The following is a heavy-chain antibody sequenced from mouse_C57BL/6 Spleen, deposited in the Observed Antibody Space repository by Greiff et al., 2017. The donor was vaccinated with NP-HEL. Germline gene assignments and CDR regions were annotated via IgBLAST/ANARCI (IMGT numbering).Heavy chain of an antibody. CDR2: ISSGGDYI. CDR3: TREDYYINYFDY. CDR1: GFTFSSYA. D-gene: IGHD2-12*01. J-gene: IGHJ2*01. Sequence: EVKVVESGEGLVKPGGSLKLSCAASGFTFSSYAMSWVRQTPEKRLEWVAYISSGGDYIYYADTVKGRFTISRDNARNTLYLQMSSLKSEDTAMYYCTREDYYINYFDYWGQGTTLTVSS. V-gene: IGHV5-9-1*02.